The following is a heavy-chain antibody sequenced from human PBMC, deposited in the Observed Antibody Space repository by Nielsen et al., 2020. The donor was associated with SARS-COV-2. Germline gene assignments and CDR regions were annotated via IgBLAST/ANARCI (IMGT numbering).Heavy chain of an antibody. D-gene: IGHD3-10*01. CDR1: GFTVSSNY. Sequence: GGSLRLSCAASGFTVSSNYMSWVRQAPGKGLEWVSVIYSGGSTYYADSVKGRFTISRDNSKNTLYLQMNSLRAEDTAVYYCARDLRFGELLTSDYWGQGTLVTVSS. V-gene: IGHV3-53*01. CDR3: ARDLRFGELLTSDY. CDR2: IYSGGST. J-gene: IGHJ4*02.